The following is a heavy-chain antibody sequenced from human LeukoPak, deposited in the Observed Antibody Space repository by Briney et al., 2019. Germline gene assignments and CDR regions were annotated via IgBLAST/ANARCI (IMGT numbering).Heavy chain of an antibody. Sequence: SETLSLTCTVSGVSISSYYWSLLRQPPGKGLEWIGYIYTSGSTNYNPSLKSRVTISVDTSKNQFSLKLSSVTAADTAVYYCARIYGSGTSFGYMDVWGKGTTVTVSS. CDR3: ARIYGSGTSFGYMDV. J-gene: IGHJ6*03. V-gene: IGHV4-4*09. D-gene: IGHD3-10*01. CDR2: IYTSGST. CDR1: GVSISSYY.